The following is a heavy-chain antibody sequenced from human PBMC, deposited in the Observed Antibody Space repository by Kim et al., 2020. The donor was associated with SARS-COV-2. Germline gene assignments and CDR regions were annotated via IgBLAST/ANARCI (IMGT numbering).Heavy chain of an antibody. CDR3: ARTPVGGTFNTYYYGSGSYVWFDP. Sequence: ASVKVSCKASGYTFTSYDINWVRQATGQGLEWMGWMNPNSGNTGYAQKFQGRVTMTRNTSISTAYMELSSLRSEDTAVYYCARTPVGGTFNTYYYGSGSYVWFDPWGQGTLVTVSS. J-gene: IGHJ5*02. D-gene: IGHD3-10*01. CDR2: MNPNSGNT. V-gene: IGHV1-8*01. CDR1: GYTFTSYD.